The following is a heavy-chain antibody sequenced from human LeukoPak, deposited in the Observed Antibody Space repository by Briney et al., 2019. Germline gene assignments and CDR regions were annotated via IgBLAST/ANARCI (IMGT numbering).Heavy chain of an antibody. J-gene: IGHJ4*02. Sequence: TGGSLRLSCSASGFTFSNFCMTCVRDAPGKGLEGLANIRPDGREKYSMVSVKGRFTIPRNNTKNSLYLQMTSLRAEDTAVYYCARDLNWNSHWGQGTLVTVSS. CDR2: IRPDGREK. CDR3: ARDLNWNSH. D-gene: IGHD1-7*01. CDR1: GFTFSNFC. V-gene: IGHV3-7*01.